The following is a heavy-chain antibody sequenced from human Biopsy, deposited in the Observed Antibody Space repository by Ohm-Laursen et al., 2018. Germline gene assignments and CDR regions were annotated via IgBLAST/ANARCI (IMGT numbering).Heavy chain of an antibody. Sequence: SDTLSLTCSVSGDSISSSTYYWGWIRQPPGKGLEWIGPIRNTYFRTSLKSRVTMSEDTSKNEFSLKLSFVTAADTGVYYCAQARNDYGGFYFDYWGRGTLVTVSS. J-gene: IGHJ4*02. CDR2: IRNT. CDR1: GDSISSSTYY. V-gene: IGHV4-39*01. D-gene: IGHD4/OR15-4a*01. CDR3: AQARNDYGGFYFDY.